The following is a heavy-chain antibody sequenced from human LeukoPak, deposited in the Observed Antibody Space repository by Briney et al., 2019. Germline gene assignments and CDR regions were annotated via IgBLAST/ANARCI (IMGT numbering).Heavy chain of an antibody. Sequence: GGSLRLSCSASGFPFSSHGMHWVRQAPGKGLEWVAVIWYDGSKKYHADSVKGRFTISRDNSKNTLYLQMNSLRAEDTAVYYCARDLLGYSYDAYYFDFWGQGTLVTVSS. CDR3: ARDLLGYSYDAYYFDF. CDR2: IWYDGSKK. D-gene: IGHD5-18*01. CDR1: GFPFSSHG. V-gene: IGHV3-33*08. J-gene: IGHJ4*02.